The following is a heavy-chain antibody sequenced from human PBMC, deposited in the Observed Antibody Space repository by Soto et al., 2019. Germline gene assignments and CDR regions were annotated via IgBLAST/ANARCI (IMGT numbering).Heavy chain of an antibody. CDR2: INHSGST. CDR1: GGSFSGYY. CDR3: ARGGRSYDILTGSRGLDY. J-gene: IGHJ4*02. D-gene: IGHD3-9*01. V-gene: IGHV4-34*01. Sequence: SETLSLTCAVYGGSFSGYYWSWIRQPPGKGLEWIGEINHSGSTNYNPSLKSRVTISVDTSKNQFPLKLSSVTAADTAVYYCARGGRSYDILTGSRGLDYWGQGTLVTVSS.